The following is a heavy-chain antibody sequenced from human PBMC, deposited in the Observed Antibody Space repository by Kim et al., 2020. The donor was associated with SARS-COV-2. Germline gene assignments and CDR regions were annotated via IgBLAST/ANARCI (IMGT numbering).Heavy chain of an antibody. CDR3: AKDLASGRRGGNDY. V-gene: IGHV3-30*18. D-gene: IGHD2-15*01. J-gene: IGHJ4*02. Sequence: GGSLRLSCAASGFTFSSYGMHWVRQAPGKGLEWVAVISYDGSNKYYADSVKGRFTISRDNSKNTLYLQMNSLRAEDTAVYYCAKDLASGRRGGNDYWGQG. CDR1: GFTFSSYG. CDR2: ISYDGSNK.